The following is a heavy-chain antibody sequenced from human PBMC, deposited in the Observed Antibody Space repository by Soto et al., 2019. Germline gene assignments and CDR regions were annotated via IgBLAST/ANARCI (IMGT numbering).Heavy chain of an antibody. CDR1: GYSVINYW. V-gene: IGHV5-10-1*01. CDR3: ARLPYDVLTGYYKGYYYYGMDV. CDR2: IDPSDSYT. Sequence: GESLKISCKGSGYSVINYWISWVRQMPGKGLEWMGRIDPSDSYTNYSPSFQGHVTISADKSISTAYLQWSSLKASDTAMYYCARLPYDVLTGYYKGYYYYGMDVWGQGTTVTVSS. D-gene: IGHD3-9*01. J-gene: IGHJ6*02.